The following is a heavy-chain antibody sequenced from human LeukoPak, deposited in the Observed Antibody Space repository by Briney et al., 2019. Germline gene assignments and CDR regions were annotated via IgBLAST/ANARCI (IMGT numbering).Heavy chain of an antibody. CDR3: ARIGRYGDSTVDH. V-gene: IGHV4-31*03. Sequence: SETLSLTCTVSGVSISSGGYYWSWIRQHPGKGLEWIGYIDYSGNTYYTPSLKSRVTISVDTSKNQFSLKLSSVTAADTAVYYCARIGRYGDSTVDHWGQGTLVTVSS. CDR2: IDYSGNT. D-gene: IGHD4-17*01. CDR1: GVSISSGGYY. J-gene: IGHJ4*02.